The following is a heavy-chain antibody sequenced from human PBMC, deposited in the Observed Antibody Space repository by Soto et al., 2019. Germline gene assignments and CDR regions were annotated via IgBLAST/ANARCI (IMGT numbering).Heavy chain of an antibody. CDR3: AKESMIVVVSSMDV. V-gene: IGHV3-30*18. D-gene: IGHD3-22*01. CDR1: GFTFSSYG. J-gene: IGHJ6*02. CDR2: ISYDGSNK. Sequence: GESLRLSCAASGFTFSSYGMHWVRQAPGKGLEWVAVISYDGSNKYYADSVKGRFTISRDNSKNTLYLQMNSLRAEDTAVYYCAKESMIVVVSSMDVWGQGTTVTVSS.